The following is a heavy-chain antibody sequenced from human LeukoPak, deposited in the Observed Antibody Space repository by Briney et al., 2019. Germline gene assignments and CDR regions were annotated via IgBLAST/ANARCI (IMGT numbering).Heavy chain of an antibody. J-gene: IGHJ4*02. CDR2: VTINGGST. CDR1: GFIFRIYP. Sequence: PGGSLRLSCARTGFIFRIYPLYSVGQAPGKGLEYVSGVTINGGSTFYANSVKGRFTISRDNSKNTVYLQMGSLRGEDMAMYYCARVFAGYSWSWYLLGYWGQGTLVTVSS. V-gene: IGHV3-64*01. D-gene: IGHD6-13*01. CDR3: ARVFAGYSWSWYLLGY.